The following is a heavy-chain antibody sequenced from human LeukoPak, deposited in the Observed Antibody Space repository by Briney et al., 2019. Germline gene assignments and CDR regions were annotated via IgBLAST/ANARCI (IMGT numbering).Heavy chain of an antibody. D-gene: IGHD3-10*01. V-gene: IGHV6-1*01. J-gene: IGHJ4*02. CDR3: ARSVNSGCLDC. Sequence: SQTLSLTCAISGDTVSSNNAVWNWIRQSPSRGLEWLGKTYYRSKWNYDYAVSMKSRITINPDTSKNHFSLQLSSVTPEDTAVYYCARSVNSGCLDCWGQGVLVTVSS. CDR1: GDTVSSNNAV. CDR2: TYYRSKWNY.